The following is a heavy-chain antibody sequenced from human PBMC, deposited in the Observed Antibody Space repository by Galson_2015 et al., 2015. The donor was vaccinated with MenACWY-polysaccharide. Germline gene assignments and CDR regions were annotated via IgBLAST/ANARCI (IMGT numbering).Heavy chain of an antibody. CDR1: GFTFSTYA. CDR3: TKEMVVHTATGEW. CDR2: ISGTGGTT. Sequence: SLRLSCAASGFTFSTYAMSWVRQAPGKGLEWVSAISGTGGTTYYADSVKGRFTISRDNSKSTLYLQMNSLRVEDTAVYYCTKEMVVHTATGEWWGQGTLVTVSS. V-gene: IGHV3-23*01. D-gene: IGHD2-15*01. J-gene: IGHJ4*02.